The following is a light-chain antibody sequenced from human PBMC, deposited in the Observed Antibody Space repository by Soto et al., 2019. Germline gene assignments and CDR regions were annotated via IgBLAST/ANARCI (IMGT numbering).Light chain of an antibody. CDR2: STS. CDR3: QQYNVWPET. Sequence: EIVMTQFPATLSVSPGERATLSCRASQGISINLAWYQQKPGQAPRLLIYSTSTRATGIPARFSGSGSGTEFTLTISSLQSEDFAIYYCQQYNVWPETFGQGTKV. V-gene: IGKV3-15*01. CDR1: QGISIN. J-gene: IGKJ1*01.